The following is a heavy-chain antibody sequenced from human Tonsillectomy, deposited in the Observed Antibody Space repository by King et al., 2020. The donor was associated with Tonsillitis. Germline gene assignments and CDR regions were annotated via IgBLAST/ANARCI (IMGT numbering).Heavy chain of an antibody. V-gene: IGHV4-39*07. CDR3: AGMRILKYFDC. CDR1: GGSISSSTYY. CDR2: IYRSGGA. Sequence: QLQESGPGLVKPSETLSLTCTVSGGSISSSTYYWGWIRQPPGKGLEWIGSIYRSGGAYYNPSLKSRDTISVDTSKNQFSLRLTSVTAADTAVYYCAGMRILKYFDCWGQGTLVTVSS. D-gene: IGHD2/OR15-2a*01. J-gene: IGHJ4*02.